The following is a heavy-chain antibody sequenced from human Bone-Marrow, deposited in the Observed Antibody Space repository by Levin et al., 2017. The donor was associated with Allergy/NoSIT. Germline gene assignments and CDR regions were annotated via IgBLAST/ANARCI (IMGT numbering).Heavy chain of an antibody. CDR2: ISGSGVNT. J-gene: IGHJ4*02. CDR1: GFSFSSYA. V-gene: IGHV3-23*01. D-gene: IGHD4-17*01. Sequence: GESLKISCAASGFSFSSYAVSWVRQPPGKGLQWVSAISGSGVNTYYADSVEGRFTISRDNSKNMVYLQMNTLRAEDTAIYYCAKEGPTDVYFDYWGQGTLVTVSS. CDR3: AKEGPTDVYFDY.